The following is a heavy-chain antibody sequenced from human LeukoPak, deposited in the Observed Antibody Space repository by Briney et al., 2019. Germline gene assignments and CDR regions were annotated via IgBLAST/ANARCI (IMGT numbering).Heavy chain of an antibody. V-gene: IGHV1-69*13. CDR2: IIPIFGTA. Sequence: SVKVSCKASGGTFSSYAISWVRRAPGQGLEWMGGIIPIFGTANYAQKFQGRVTITADESTSTAYMELRSLRSDDTAVYYCARDGAYYYGSGSYGADYWGQGTLVTVSS. CDR1: GGTFSSYA. D-gene: IGHD3-10*01. J-gene: IGHJ4*02. CDR3: ARDGAYYYGSGSYGADY.